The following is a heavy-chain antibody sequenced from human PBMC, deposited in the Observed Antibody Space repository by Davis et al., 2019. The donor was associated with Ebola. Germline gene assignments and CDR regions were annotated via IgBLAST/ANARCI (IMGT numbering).Heavy chain of an antibody. CDR3: ARAMYYYDSSATYYFDY. J-gene: IGHJ4*02. D-gene: IGHD3-22*01. V-gene: IGHV1-18*01. CDR2: ISAYNGNT. CDR1: GYTFTSYG. Sequence: AVSVTVSCKASGYTFTSYGISWVRQAPGQGLEWMGWISAYNGNTNYAQKPQGRVTMTTDTSTSTAYMELRSLRSDDTAVYYCARAMYYYDSSATYYFDYWGQGTLVTVSS.